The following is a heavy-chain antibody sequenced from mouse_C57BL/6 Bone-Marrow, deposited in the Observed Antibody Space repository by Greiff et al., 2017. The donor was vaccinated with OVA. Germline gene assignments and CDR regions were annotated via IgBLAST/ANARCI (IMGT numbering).Heavy chain of an antibody. CDR1: GYTFTSYW. CDR2: IYPGSGST. V-gene: IGHV1-55*01. J-gene: IGHJ4*01. Sequence: VQLQQPGAELVKPGASVKMSCKASGYTFTSYWITWVKQRPGHGLEWIGDIYPGSGSTNYNEKFKSKATLTVDTSSSTAYMQLSSLTSEDSAVYYCARPSGSRAMDYWGQGTSVTVSS. CDR3: ARPSGSRAMDY. D-gene: IGHD1-1*01.